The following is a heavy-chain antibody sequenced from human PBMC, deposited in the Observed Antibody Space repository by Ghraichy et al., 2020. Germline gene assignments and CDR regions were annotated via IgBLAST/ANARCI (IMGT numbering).Heavy chain of an antibody. CDR3: ARGDQTLFGVVTVEYFQH. V-gene: IGHV3-21*01. J-gene: IGHJ1*01. CDR2: IESGGSFT. D-gene: IGHD3-3*01. CDR1: GFSLDTYS. Sequence: GESLNISCAVSGFSLDTYSLNWVRQAPGKGLEWVSSIESGGSFTFYAESVKGRFTISRDNSKNSVYLQLNSLRAEDTAVYYCARGDQTLFGVVTVEYFQHWGQGTLVTVSS.